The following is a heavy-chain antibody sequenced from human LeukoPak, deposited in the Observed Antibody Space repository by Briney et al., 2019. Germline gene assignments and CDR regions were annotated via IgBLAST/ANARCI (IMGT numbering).Heavy chain of an antibody. V-gene: IGHV4-34*01. CDR1: GVSFSGYY. CDR3: AKSNGYGLIDI. D-gene: IGHD3-22*01. J-gene: IGHJ3*02. CDR2: INHSGST. Sequence: SETLSLTCAVYGVSFSGYYWSWLRQPPGKGLEWIGEINHSGSTNYNPSLKSRLTISLDTSRNQFSLKLNSVTAADTAVYYCAKSNGYGLIDIWGQGTMVTVSS.